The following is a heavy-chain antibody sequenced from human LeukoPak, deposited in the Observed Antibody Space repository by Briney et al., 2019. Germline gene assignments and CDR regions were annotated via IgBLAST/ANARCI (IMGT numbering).Heavy chain of an antibody. V-gene: IGHV5-51*01. CDR1: GYSFTSYW. J-gene: IGHJ4*02. Sequence: GESLKISCKGSGYSFTSYWIGWVRQMPGKGLEWMGIIYPGDSDTRYSPSFQGQVTISADKSISTAYLQWSSLKASDTAMYYCAATEESGELPPPFDYWGQGTLVTVSS. CDR2: IYPGDSDT. D-gene: IGHD3-10*01. CDR3: AATEESGELPPPFDY.